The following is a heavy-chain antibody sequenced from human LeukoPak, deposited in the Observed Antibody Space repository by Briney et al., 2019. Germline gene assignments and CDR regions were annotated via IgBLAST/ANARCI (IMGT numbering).Heavy chain of an antibody. CDR1: GFTFSSYA. D-gene: IGHD3-22*01. V-gene: IGHV3-30-3*01. J-gene: IGHJ4*02. Sequence: GGSLRLSCAAYGFTFSSYAMHWVRQAPGKGLEWVAVISYDGSNKYYADSVKGRFTISRDNSKNTLYLQMNSLRAEDTAVYYCARDIGGRWDSSGYFDYWGQGTLVTVSS. CDR3: ARDIGGRWDSSGYFDY. CDR2: ISYDGSNK.